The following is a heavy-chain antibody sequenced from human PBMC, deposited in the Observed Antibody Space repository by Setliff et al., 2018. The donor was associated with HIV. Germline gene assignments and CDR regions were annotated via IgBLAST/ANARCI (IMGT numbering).Heavy chain of an antibody. D-gene: IGHD3-3*01. J-gene: IGHJ6*03. Sequence: PGESLTISCAASGFSVSTNYMTWVRQAPGKGLEWVSVLYTGGSTYYADSGKGRFTISRDNSKNTLFLQMNSLRGEDTAVYYCARVSRSPSGFHYYYYMDVWGIGTTVTVSS. CDR2: LYTGGST. CDR1: GFSVSTNY. V-gene: IGHV3-66*02. CDR3: ARVSRSPSGFHYYYYMDV.